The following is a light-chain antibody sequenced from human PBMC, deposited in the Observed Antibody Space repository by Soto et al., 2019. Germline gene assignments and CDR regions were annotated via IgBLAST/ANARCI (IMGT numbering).Light chain of an antibody. CDR1: QSVSSSY. CDR3: QQYGSLVT. J-gene: IGKJ1*01. CDR2: GAS. Sequence: EIVFTQSPGTLSFSPVERSILSRRASQSVSSSYLAWYQQKPGRAPRLLIDGASSRATGIPDRFSGSGSGTDFTLTISRLEPEDLAVYYCQQYGSLVTFGQGTKVDI. V-gene: IGKV3-20*01.